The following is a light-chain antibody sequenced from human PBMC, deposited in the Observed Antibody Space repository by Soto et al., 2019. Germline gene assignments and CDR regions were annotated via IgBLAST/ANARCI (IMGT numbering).Light chain of an antibody. Sequence: QSALTQPPSVSAAPGQTVTIPFSLSSSNIGNNYVSWYQPLPGTAPKLLIYDTNKLPSGIPDRFSVSKSGTSATLGITGLQTGDEADYYCGTCDSSFSAWVFGGGTKLTV. J-gene: IGLJ3*02. CDR1: SSNIGNNY. CDR3: GTCDSSFSAWV. CDR2: DTN. V-gene: IGLV1-51*01.